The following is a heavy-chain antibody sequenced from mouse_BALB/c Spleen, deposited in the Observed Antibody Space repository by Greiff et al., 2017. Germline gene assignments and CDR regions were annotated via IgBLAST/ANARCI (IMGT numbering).Heavy chain of an antibody. CDR2: ISDGGSYT. Sequence: EVQVVESGGGLVKPGGSLKLSCAASGFTFSDYYMYWVRQTPEKRLEWVATISDGGSYTYYPDSVKGRFTISRDNAKNTLYLQMSSLKSEDTAMYYCARRGYRYYFDYWGQGTTLTVSS. J-gene: IGHJ2*01. V-gene: IGHV5-4*02. D-gene: IGHD2-14*01. CDR1: GFTFSDYY. CDR3: ARRGYRYYFDY.